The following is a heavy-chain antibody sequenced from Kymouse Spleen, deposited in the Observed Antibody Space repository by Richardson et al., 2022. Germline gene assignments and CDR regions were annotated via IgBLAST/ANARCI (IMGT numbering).Heavy chain of an antibody. Sequence: QVQLVESGGGVVQPGRSLRLSCAASGFTFSSYGMHWVRQAPGKGLEWVAVIWYDGSNKYYADSVKGRFTISRDNSKNTLYLQMNSLRAEDTAVYYCAREIVVVPAAMRYYYYGMDVWGQGTTVTVSS. V-gene: IGHV3-33*01. D-gene: IGHD2-2*02. J-gene: IGHJ6*02. CDR1: GFTFSSYG. CDR2: IWYDGSNK. CDR3: AREIVVVPAAMRYYYYGMDV.